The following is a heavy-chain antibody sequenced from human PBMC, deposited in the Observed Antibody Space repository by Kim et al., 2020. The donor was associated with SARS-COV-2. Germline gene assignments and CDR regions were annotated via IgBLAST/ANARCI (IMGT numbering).Heavy chain of an antibody. Sequence: GGSLRLSCAASGFTFSRSTMHWVRLAPGKGLEWVSSISSSSIYIEYADSVKGRFTISRDNAKNSLYLQMNSLRAEDTAVYYCAREDKDNTLIDYWGQGTLVTVSS. CDR3: AREDKDNTLIDY. CDR2: ISSSSIYI. D-gene: IGHD2-15*01. V-gene: IGHV3-21*01. CDR1: GFTFSRST. J-gene: IGHJ4*02.